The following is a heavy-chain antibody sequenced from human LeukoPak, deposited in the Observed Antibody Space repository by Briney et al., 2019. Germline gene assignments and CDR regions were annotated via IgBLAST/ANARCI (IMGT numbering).Heavy chain of an antibody. D-gene: IGHD3-10*01. J-gene: IGHJ6*03. CDR2: ISYDGNDK. V-gene: IGHV3-30*04. CDR3: AVLTTLHIAVRPGDEYMDV. Sequence: PGGSLRLSCATSGFSFSSYAFYWIRQAPGKGLEWLTLISYDGNDKYYADSVKGRFSISRDNSNSMVFLQMNSLSPEDTAVYFCAVLTTLHIAVRPGDEYMDVWGKGTTVTVSS. CDR1: GFSFSSYA.